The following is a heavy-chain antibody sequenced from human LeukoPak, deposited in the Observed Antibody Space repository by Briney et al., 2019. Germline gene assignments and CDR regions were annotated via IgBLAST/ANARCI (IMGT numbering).Heavy chain of an antibody. CDR1: GYTFTNYG. J-gene: IGHJ4*02. V-gene: IGHV1-18*04. CDR2: ISANNGET. CDR3: ARVPPSAHQVFSSDY. Sequence: ASVMVSCKSSGYTFTNYGISWVRQAPGHRLEWMSWISANNGETRYAQNFQGRVTMTTDTSTTTAYKELRSLRSDDTAVYYCARVPPSAHQVFSSDYWGQGTQVPVFS. D-gene: IGHD6-6*01.